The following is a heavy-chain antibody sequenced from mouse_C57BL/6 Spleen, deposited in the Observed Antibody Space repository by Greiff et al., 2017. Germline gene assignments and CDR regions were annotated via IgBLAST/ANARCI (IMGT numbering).Heavy chain of an antibody. CDR1: GFTFSSYA. J-gene: IGHJ3*01. CDR2: ISDGGSYT. V-gene: IGHV5-4*01. CDR3: ARALRSTMVTTEAWFAY. D-gene: IGHD2-2*01. Sequence: EVQGVESGGGLVKPGGSLKLSCAASGFTFSSYAMSWVRQTPEKRLEWVATISDGGSYTYYPDNVKGRFTISRDNAKNNLYLQMSHLKSEDTAMYYCARALRSTMVTTEAWFAYWGQGTLVTVSA.